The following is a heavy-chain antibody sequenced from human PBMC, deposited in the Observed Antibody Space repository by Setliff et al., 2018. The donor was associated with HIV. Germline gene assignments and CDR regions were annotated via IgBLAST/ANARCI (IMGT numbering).Heavy chain of an antibody. V-gene: IGHV3-30*02. CDR3: ARISVASRYNSDMDV. Sequence: GGSLRLSCTASGFPFSLYGIHWARQAPGKGLEWVTFIHNDASNEYYADSVKGRFTTSRDNSKTMVFLQMNSLRTEDTAIYYCARISVASRYNSDMDVWGKGTTVTVSS. CDR2: IHNDASNE. D-gene: IGHD2-15*01. CDR1: GFPFSLYG. J-gene: IGHJ6*03.